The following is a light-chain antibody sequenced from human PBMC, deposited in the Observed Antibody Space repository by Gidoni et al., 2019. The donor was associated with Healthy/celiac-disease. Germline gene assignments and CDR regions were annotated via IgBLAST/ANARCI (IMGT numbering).Light chain of an antibody. CDR1: QRISSY. J-gene: IGKJ5*01. V-gene: IGKV1-9*01. CDR2: AAS. Sequence: DIHLTQSPSFLYASVGDRVTITCRASQRISSYLAWYQQKPGKALKLLIYAASTLQSGVPSRFSGSGSGTEFTLTISSLQPEDFATYYCQQPRTFGQGTRLEIK. CDR3: QQPRT.